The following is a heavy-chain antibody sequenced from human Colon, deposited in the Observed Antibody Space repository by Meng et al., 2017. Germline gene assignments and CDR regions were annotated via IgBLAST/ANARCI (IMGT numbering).Heavy chain of an antibody. J-gene: IGHJ6*02. V-gene: IGHV3-21*01. CDR2: IGSSSTYM. CDR3: AREPVSLGARAYGFDF. Sequence: GGSLRLSCAASGFIFSNYNMKWVRKAPGKGLEWVSSIGSSSTYMYYADSVKGRFTVSRDNAENSLYLQMNILRAEDTAVYYCAREPVSLGARAYGFDFWGHGTTVTVSS. CDR1: GFIFSNYN.